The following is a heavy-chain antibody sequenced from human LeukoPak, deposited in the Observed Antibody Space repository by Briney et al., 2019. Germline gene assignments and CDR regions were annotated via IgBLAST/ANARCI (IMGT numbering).Heavy chain of an antibody. V-gene: IGHV1-46*01. Sequence: GASVKVSSKAPRYTFTSYYMHWVRQTPGGGREWMGIINPSGGSTSYAQKFQGRVSMTRETSTSTIYMELSSLRSEDTAVYYCVREVGSNSWYGYYYYDGIEVWGQGTTVTVSS. CDR1: RYTFTSYY. J-gene: IGHJ6*02. CDR3: VREVGSNSWYGYYYYDGIEV. D-gene: IGHD6-13*01. CDR2: INPSGGST.